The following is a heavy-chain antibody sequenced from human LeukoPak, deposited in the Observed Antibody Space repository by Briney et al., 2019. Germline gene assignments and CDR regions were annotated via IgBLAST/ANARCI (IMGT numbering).Heavy chain of an antibody. V-gene: IGHV4-39*07. CDR1: GGSISSSSYY. CDR2: IYYSGST. CDR3: ARATDGNFDY. D-gene: IGHD4-17*01. J-gene: IGHJ4*02. Sequence: SETLSLTCTVSGGSISSSSYYWGWIRQPPGKGLEWIGSIYYSGSTYYNPSLKSRVTISVDTSKNQFSLKLSSVTAADTAVYYCARATDGNFDYWGQGTLVTVSS.